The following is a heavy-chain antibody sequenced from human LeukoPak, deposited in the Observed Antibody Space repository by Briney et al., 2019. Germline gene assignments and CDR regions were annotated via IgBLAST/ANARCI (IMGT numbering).Heavy chain of an antibody. D-gene: IGHD6-13*01. CDR1: GGSISSGGYY. CDR3: AKGGAEAGTLYLEY. J-gene: IGHJ4*02. Sequence: SQTLSLTCTVSGGSISSGGYYWSWIRQPPGKGLEWIGYIYHSGSTYYTPSLKSRVTISVDRSENQFSLRLSSVTAADTAIYYCAKGGAEAGTLYLEYWGQGTLVTVSS. V-gene: IGHV4-30-2*01. CDR2: IYHSGST.